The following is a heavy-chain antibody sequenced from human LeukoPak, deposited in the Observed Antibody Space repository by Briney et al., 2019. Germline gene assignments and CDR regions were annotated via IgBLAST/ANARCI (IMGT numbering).Heavy chain of an antibody. J-gene: IGHJ4*02. CDR3: ARSLSSAWYAYDY. Sequence: KPSETLSLTCTVSGGSISSDYWSWTRQPPGKGLEWIGYIYHSGSTNYNPSLKSRVTVLVDTSKNQFSLKLNSVTAADTAVYYCARSLSSAWYAYDYWGQGTLVTVSS. V-gene: IGHV4-59*01. CDR1: GGSISSDY. CDR2: IYHSGST. D-gene: IGHD6-19*01.